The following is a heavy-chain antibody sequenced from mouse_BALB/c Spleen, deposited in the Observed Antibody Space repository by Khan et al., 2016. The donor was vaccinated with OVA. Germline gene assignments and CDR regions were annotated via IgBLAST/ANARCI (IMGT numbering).Heavy chain of an antibody. V-gene: IGHV1-4*01. CDR1: GYTFTSYT. D-gene: IGHD2-2*01. CDR2: INPSSGYT. J-gene: IGHJ3*01. Sequence: QMQLQQPGAELARPGASVKMSCKASGYTFTSYTMHWVKQRPGQGLEWIGYINPSSGYTNYNQKFKDKATLTADKSSSTAYMQLSSLTSEDSAVYYCARLTPYGYDAWFAYWGQGTLVTVSA. CDR3: ARLTPYGYDAWFAY.